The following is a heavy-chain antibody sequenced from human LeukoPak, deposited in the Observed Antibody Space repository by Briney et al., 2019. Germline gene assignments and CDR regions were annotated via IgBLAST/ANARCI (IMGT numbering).Heavy chain of an antibody. Sequence: ASVKVSCKASGYTFTGYYIHWVRQAPGQGLEWMGWINPNSGGTNYAQKFQGWVTMTRDTSISTAYMELSRLRSDDTAVYYCARDIALHNWNDAGAFDIWGQGTMVTVSS. V-gene: IGHV1-2*04. CDR2: INPNSGGT. J-gene: IGHJ3*02. CDR3: ARDIALHNWNDAGAFDI. D-gene: IGHD1-20*01. CDR1: GYTFTGYY.